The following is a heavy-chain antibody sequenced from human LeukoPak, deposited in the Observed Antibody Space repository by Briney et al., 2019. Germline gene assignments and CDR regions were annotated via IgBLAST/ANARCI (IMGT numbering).Heavy chain of an antibody. CDR3: ARGRRWELLNWFDP. J-gene: IGHJ5*02. V-gene: IGHV4-39*07. Sequence: SETLSLTCTVSGGSISSSSYYWGWIRQPPGKGLEWIGSIYYSGSTYYNPSLKSRVTISVDTSKNQFSLKLSSVTAADTAVYYCARGRRWELLNWFDPWGQGTLVTVSS. CDR1: GGSISSSSYY. D-gene: IGHD1-26*01. CDR2: IYYSGST.